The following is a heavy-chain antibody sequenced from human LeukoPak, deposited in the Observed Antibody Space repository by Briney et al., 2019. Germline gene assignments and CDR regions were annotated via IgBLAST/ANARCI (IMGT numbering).Heavy chain of an antibody. D-gene: IGHD1-26*01. CDR1: GYTFTNYG. Sequence: ASVKVYCKAPGYTFTNYGIRWVRQAPGQGLEWLGWISAYNGNTKYAQKFQSRVTMTTDTSTNTVNMELRSLRSDDTAVFYCARSGSHNYYYYGMDVWGQGTTVIVSS. J-gene: IGHJ6*02. CDR3: ARSGSHNYYYYGMDV. V-gene: IGHV1-18*01. CDR2: ISAYNGNT.